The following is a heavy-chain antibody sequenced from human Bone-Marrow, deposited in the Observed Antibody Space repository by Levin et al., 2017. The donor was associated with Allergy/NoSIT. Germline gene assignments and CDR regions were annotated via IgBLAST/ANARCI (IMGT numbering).Heavy chain of an antibody. J-gene: IGHJ6*02. D-gene: IGHD3-3*01. Sequence: GGSLRLSCAAAGFNLKTYNMNWVRRAPGKGLEWVSSISGSGGDIYYADSVKGRFTISRDNAKNSVYLQMNSLRAEDAAVYLCGRAASFGVAKLGYCCYYGRDVWGQGTTVTVSS. CDR3: GRAASFGVAKLGYCCYYGRDV. V-gene: IGHV3-21*06. CDR1: GFNLKTYN. CDR2: ISGSGGDI.